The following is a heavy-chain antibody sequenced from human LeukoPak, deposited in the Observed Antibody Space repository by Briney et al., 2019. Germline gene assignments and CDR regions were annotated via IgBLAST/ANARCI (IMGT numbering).Heavy chain of an antibody. J-gene: IGHJ4*02. Sequence: PGGSLRLSCAASGFTFGNSWMQWVRQAPGKGLVWVSLINTDGSTTNYADSVKGRFSISRDNAKNTLYLQMNSLRADDTAVYYCVNSGGYFDYWGQGTLVTVSS. CDR1: GFTFGNSW. V-gene: IGHV3-74*01. CDR3: VNSGGYFDY. D-gene: IGHD2-15*01. CDR2: INTDGSTT.